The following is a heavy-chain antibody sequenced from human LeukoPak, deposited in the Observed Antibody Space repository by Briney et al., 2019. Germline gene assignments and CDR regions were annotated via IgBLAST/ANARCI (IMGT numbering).Heavy chain of an antibody. J-gene: IGHJ3*02. Sequence: GASVKVSCKASGYTFTTYWLHWLRQAPGQGLEWMGRINPNSGGTSYAQIFQGRVTMTRDTSISTAYMELSRLKSDDTAVYYCARGPSHGAFDIWGQGTMVTVSS. V-gene: IGHV1-2*06. CDR3: ARGPSHGAFDI. CDR1: GYTFTTYW. CDR2: INPNSGGT.